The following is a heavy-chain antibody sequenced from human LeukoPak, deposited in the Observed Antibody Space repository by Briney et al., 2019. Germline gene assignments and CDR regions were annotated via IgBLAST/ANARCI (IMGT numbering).Heavy chain of an antibody. J-gene: IGHJ1*01. Sequence: QPGGSLRFSCAASGFSFSTDWMTWVRQAPGKGLEWVANIKGDESEKYYVDSVMGRFTISRDNAKNSLYLQMNSLRAEDTPVYYCATSGYSYALNYWGQGTLVTVSS. CDR2: IKGDESEK. CDR1: GFSFSTDW. CDR3: ATSGYSYALNY. V-gene: IGHV3-7*01. D-gene: IGHD2-2*03.